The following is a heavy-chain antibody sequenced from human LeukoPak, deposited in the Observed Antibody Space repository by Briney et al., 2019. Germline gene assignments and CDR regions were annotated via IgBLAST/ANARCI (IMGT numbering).Heavy chain of an antibody. Sequence: SETLSLTCTVSGGSISSYYWSWIRQPAGKGLEWVGRIHTSGNTNYNPSLKSRVTMSVDTSKNQFSLKLNSVTAADTAVYYCARDRAGGRFGESYGMDVWGQGTTVTVSS. D-gene: IGHD3-10*01. CDR3: ARDRAGGRFGESYGMDV. V-gene: IGHV4-4*07. CDR2: IHTSGNT. J-gene: IGHJ6*02. CDR1: GGSISSYY.